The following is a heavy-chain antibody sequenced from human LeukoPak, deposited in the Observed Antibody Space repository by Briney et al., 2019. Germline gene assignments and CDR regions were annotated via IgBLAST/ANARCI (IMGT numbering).Heavy chain of an antibody. D-gene: IGHD2-2*01. CDR1: GGSTSSSSYY. CDR2: IYYSGST. Sequence: SETLSLTCTVSGGSTSSSSYYWGWIRQPPGKGLEWIGSIYYSGSTYYNPSLKSRVTISVDTSKNQFSLKLSSVTAADTAVYYCARQGAAIAFDIWGQGTMVTVSS. J-gene: IGHJ3*02. V-gene: IGHV4-39*01. CDR3: ARQGAAIAFDI.